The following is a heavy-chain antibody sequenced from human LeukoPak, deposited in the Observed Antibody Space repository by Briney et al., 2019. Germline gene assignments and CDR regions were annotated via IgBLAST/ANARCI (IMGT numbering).Heavy chain of an antibody. CDR2: FYYSGST. J-gene: IGHJ4*02. V-gene: IGHV4-59*12. CDR1: GGSITSYY. Sequence: SETLSLTCSVSGGSITSYYWSWIRQPPGKGLEWIGDFYYSGSTNYNPSLKSRVTISVDTSKNQFSLKLNSVTAADTAVYYCARVPARPETAVGYYFDYWGQGTLVTVSS. CDR3: ARVPARPETAVGYYFDY. D-gene: IGHD5-18*01.